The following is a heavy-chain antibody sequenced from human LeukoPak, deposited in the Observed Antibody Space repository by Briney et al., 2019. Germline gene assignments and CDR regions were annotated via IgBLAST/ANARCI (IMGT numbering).Heavy chain of an antibody. V-gene: IGHV3-11*03. D-gene: IGHD6-13*01. CDR1: GFTFSDHY. J-gene: IGHJ3*01. CDR3: ARNRISAAGCVFDV. CDR2: ISTSGVYT. Sequence: GGSLRLSCAASGFTFSDHYMRWLRQAPGKGLEWVSYISTSGVYTNYADSVKGRFTISRDDAKNSLYLQMNSLIAEDTAMYYCARNRISAAGCVFDVWGQGTMVTASS.